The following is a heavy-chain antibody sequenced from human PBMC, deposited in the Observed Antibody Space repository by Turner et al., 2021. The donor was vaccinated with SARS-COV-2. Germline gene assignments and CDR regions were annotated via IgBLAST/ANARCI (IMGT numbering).Heavy chain of an antibody. CDR3: ARGPKYSYGYSDH. Sequence: QVQLQESGTGLVRPSETLSLTCNVSGGSISPYYWSWIRQPPGKGLEWIGYIYYTGSSNSNPSLKSRVTISVDTSKNQFSLELRSVTAADTAVYYCARGPKYSYGYSDHWGQGTLVTVSS. J-gene: IGHJ4*02. V-gene: IGHV4-59*01. CDR1: GGSISPYY. D-gene: IGHD5-18*01. CDR2: IYYTGSS.